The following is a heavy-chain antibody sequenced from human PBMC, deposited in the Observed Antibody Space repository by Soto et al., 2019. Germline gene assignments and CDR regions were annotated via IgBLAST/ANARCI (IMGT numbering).Heavy chain of an antibody. Sequence: SETPSLTCTVSGGSIGGYYWNWIRQPPGKGLEWIGFIHYSGSTSYNPSLKSRVTISVDTSKNHFSLKLTSVTAADTAVYFCAGVSGGYSGNHVDYWGQGTLVTVSS. CDR1: GGSIGGYY. CDR2: IHYSGST. V-gene: IGHV4-59*13. D-gene: IGHD4-4*01. J-gene: IGHJ4*02. CDR3: AGVSGGYSGNHVDY.